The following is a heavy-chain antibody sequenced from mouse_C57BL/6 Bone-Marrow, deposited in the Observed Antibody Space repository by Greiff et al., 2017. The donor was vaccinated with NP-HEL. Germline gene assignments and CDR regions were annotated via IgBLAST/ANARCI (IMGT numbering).Heavy chain of an antibody. CDR1: GYTFTSYW. CDR3: ARVPSTVDAMDY. Sequence: QVQLQQPGAELVRPGSSVKLSCKASGYTFTSYWMDWVKQRPGQGLEWIGNIYPSDSETHYNQKFKDKATLTVDKSSSTAYMQLSSLTSEDSAVYYCARVPSTVDAMDYWGQGTSVTVSS. D-gene: IGHD1-1*01. V-gene: IGHV1-61*01. CDR2: IYPSDSET. J-gene: IGHJ4*01.